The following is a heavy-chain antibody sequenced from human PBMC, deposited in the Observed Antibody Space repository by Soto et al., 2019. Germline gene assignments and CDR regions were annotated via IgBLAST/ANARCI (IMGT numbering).Heavy chain of an antibody. D-gene: IGHD3-22*01. Sequence: GSLRLSCAASGFTFSSYWMHWVRQAPGKGLVWVSRINSDGSSTSYADSVKGRFTISRDNAKNTLYLQMNSLRAEDTAVYYCARDPDDSSGYYSFDYWGQGTLVTVSS. V-gene: IGHV3-74*01. CDR3: ARDPDDSSGYYSFDY. J-gene: IGHJ4*02. CDR2: INSDGSST. CDR1: GFTFSSYW.